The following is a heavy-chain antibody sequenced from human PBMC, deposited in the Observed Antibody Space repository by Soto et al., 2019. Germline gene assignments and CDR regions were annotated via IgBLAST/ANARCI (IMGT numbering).Heavy chain of an antibody. CDR1: GFSLSTSGMC. D-gene: IGHD6-13*01. Sequence: SGPTLVNPTQTLTLTCTFSGFSLSTSGMCVSWIRQPPGKALEWLARIDWDDDKYYSTSLKTRLTISKDTSKNQVVLTMTNMDPVDTATYYCARIRLSGIAAAVDYWGQGTLVNVSS. CDR2: IDWDDDK. J-gene: IGHJ4*02. CDR3: ARIRLSGIAAAVDY. V-gene: IGHV2-70*11.